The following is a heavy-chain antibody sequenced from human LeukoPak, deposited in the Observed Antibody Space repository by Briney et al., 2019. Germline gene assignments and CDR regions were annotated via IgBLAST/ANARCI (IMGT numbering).Heavy chain of an antibody. CDR2: IIPIFGTA. Sequence: ASVKVSFKASGGTFSSYAISWVRQAPGQGLEWMGGIIPIFGTANYAQKFQGRVTITTDESTSTAYMELSSLRSEDTAVYYCASGGAGSYYYYYMDVWGKGTTVTVSS. CDR1: GGTFSSYA. D-gene: IGHD4/OR15-4a*01. J-gene: IGHJ6*03. V-gene: IGHV1-69*05. CDR3: ASGGAGSYYYYYMDV.